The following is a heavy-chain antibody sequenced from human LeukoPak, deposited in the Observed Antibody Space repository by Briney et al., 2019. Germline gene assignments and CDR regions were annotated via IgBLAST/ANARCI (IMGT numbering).Heavy chain of an antibody. J-gene: IGHJ1*01. CDR1: GLTLSNVW. CDR3: AHGSAQYYEY. Sequence: GGSLRLSCAVSGLTLSNVWMNWVRQAPGKGLEWVGRIRSQTAGGTTDFAAPVKGRSSISRDDSKNSLYLQMNSLTSEDTAVYYCAHGSAQYYEYWGQGTLVTVSS. V-gene: IGHV3-15*07. CDR2: IRSQTAGGTT. D-gene: IGHD2-15*01.